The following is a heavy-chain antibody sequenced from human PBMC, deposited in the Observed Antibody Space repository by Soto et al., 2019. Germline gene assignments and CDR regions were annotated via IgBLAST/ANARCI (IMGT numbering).Heavy chain of an antibody. CDR3: ARPRPAVNSITIFGVATLPHYYYYGMDV. V-gene: IGHV5-51*01. J-gene: IGHJ6*02. CDR1: GYSFTSYW. D-gene: IGHD3-3*01. CDR2: IYPGDSDT. Sequence: PGESLKISCKGSGYSFTSYWIGWVRQMPGKGLEWMGIIYPGDSDTRYSPSFQGQVTISADKSISTAYLQWSSLKASDTAMYYCARPRPAVNSITIFGVATLPHYYYYGMDVWGQGTTVTVSS.